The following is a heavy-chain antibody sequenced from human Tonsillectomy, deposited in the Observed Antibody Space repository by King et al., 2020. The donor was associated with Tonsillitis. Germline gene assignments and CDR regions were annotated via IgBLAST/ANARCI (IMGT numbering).Heavy chain of an antibody. D-gene: IGHD2/OR15-2a*01. J-gene: IGHJ2*01. CDR1: GFTFRSYS. Sequence: VQLVESGGGSVQPGGSLRLSCAASGFTFRSYSMNWVRQAPGKGLEWVSYISGSNSTLYYGDSVKGRFTISRDNAKNSLYLQMNSLRAEDTAVYYCARDLWDGDWYFDLWGRGTLVTVSS. CDR2: ISGSNSTL. V-gene: IGHV3-48*01. CDR3: ARDLWDGDWYFDL.